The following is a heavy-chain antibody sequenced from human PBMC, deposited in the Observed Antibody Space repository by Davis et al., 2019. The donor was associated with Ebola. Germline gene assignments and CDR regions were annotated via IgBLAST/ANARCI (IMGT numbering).Heavy chain of an antibody. V-gene: IGHV4-59*08. CDR3: ARLESDLYYYGMDV. CDR1: GGSISSYY. J-gene: IGHJ6*02. CDR2: IYYSGST. Sequence: MPSETLSLTYTVSGGSISSYYWSWIRQPPGKGLEWIGYIYYSGSTNYNPSLKSRVTISVDTSKNQFSLKLSSVTAADTAVYYCARLESDLYYYGMDVWGQGTTVTVSS.